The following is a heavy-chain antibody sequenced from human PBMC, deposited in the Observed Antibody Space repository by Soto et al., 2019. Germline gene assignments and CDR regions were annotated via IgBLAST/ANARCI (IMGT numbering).Heavy chain of an antibody. Sequence: QITLKESGPTLVKPTQTLTLTCTFSAFSLSTGGVGVGWIRQPPGKALEWLALIYWDDDKRYSPSLRSRLTITKDTPKNQVVHTMTNMDPVDTATYYCIQSRCGGDCLQSYASYYYYGMDVWGQGTTVTVSS. CDR3: IQSRCGGDCLQSYASYYYYGMDV. V-gene: IGHV2-5*02. CDR2: IYWDDDK. D-gene: IGHD2-21*02. CDR1: AFSLSTGGVG. J-gene: IGHJ6*02.